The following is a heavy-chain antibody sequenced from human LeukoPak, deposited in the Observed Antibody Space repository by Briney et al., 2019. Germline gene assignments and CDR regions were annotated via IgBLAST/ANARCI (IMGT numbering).Heavy chain of an antibody. CDR1: GGTFSSYA. J-gene: IGHJ1*01. CDR3: AREPTMTTVTTGPSSEYFQH. Sequence: SVKVSCKASGGTFSSYAISWVRQAPGQGLEWMGGIIPIFGTANYAQKFQGRVTITTDEPTSTAYMELSSLRSEDTAVYYCAREPTMTTVTTGPSSEYFQHWGQGTLVTVSS. D-gene: IGHD4-11*01. V-gene: IGHV1-69*05. CDR2: IIPIFGTA.